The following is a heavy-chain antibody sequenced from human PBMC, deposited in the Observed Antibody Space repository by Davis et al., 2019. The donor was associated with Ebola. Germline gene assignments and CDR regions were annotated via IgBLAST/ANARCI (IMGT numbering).Heavy chain of an antibody. J-gene: IGHJ6*02. D-gene: IGHD3-10*01. CDR3: ARGRGYYYYGMDV. CDR1: GFTFSSYS. V-gene: IGHV4-34*01. Sequence: ESLKISCAASGFTFSSYSMNWVRQAPGKGLEWIGEINHSGSTNYNPSLKSRVTISVDTSKNQFSLKLSSVTAADTAVYYCARGRGYYYYGMDVWGQGTTVTVSS. CDR2: INHSGST.